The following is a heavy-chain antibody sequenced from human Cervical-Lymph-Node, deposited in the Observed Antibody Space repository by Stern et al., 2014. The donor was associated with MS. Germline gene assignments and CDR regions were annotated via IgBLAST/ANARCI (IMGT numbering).Heavy chain of an antibody. CDR3: ARGGMGGNYYYCYGMDV. D-gene: IGHD3-16*01. CDR2: VSAGSGNT. CDR1: GYSFTNYG. V-gene: IGHV1-18*01. Sequence: MQLVESGAEVKKPGASVKVSCKASGYSFTNYGINWVRQAPGQGLEWMGWVSAGSGNTNTKEKFQGGITMTTDTSTRTADMELRSLRAADTAVYYCARGGMGGNYYYCYGMDVWGQGTAVTVSS. J-gene: IGHJ6*02.